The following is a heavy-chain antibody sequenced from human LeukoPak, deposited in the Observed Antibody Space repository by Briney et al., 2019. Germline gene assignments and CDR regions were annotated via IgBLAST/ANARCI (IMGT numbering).Heavy chain of an antibody. CDR2: INWNGGST. Sequence: GGSLRLSCAASGFTFDDYGMSWVRQAPGKGLEWVSGINWNGGSTGYADSVKGRFTISRDNAKNSLYLQMNSLRAEDTALYYCARGGENYRNYYYYMDVWGKGTTVTVSS. V-gene: IGHV3-20*04. J-gene: IGHJ6*03. D-gene: IGHD4-11*01. CDR1: GFTFDDYG. CDR3: ARGGENYRNYYYYMDV.